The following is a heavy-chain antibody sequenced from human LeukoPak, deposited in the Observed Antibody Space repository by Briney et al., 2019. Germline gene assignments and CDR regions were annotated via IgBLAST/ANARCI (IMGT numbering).Heavy chain of an antibody. V-gene: IGHV3-23*01. D-gene: IGHD2-15*01. CDR2: ISGSGGST. CDR1: GFTFSTYY. CDR3: ARSIGYCSGGSCYYFDY. Sequence: PGGSLRLSCAASGFTFSTYYMAWVRQAPGKGLEWVSAISGSGGSTYHADSVKGRFIISRDNSKNTLYLQMNSLRADDTAVYYCARSIGYCSGGSCYYFDYWGQGTLVTVSS. J-gene: IGHJ4*02.